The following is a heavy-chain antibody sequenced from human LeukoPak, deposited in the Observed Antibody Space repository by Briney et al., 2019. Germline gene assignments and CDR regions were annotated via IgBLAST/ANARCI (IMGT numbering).Heavy chain of an antibody. D-gene: IGHD1-7*01. CDR1: GGTFSSYA. V-gene: IGHV1-69*05. J-gene: IGHJ5*02. Sequence: SVKVSCKASGGTFSSYAISWVRQAPGQGLEWMGGIIPIFGTANYAQKFQGRVTITTDESTSTAYRELSSLRSEDTAGYYCARDNYPGANWFDPWGQGTLVTVSS. CDR3: ARDNYPGANWFDP. CDR2: IIPIFGTA.